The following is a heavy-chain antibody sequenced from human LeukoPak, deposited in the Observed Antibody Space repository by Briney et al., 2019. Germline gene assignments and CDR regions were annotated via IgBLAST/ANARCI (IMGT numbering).Heavy chain of an antibody. D-gene: IGHD4-17*01. CDR1: GGSISSYH. J-gene: IGHJ4*02. Sequence: SETLSLTCTISGGSISSYHWTWIRQPPGKGLEWIGRIYPSGTTHYNPSLKSRVTMSVDTSKNRFSLKVNFVTAADTAVYYCADDFGDWGQGTLVTVSS. V-gene: IGHV4-4*07. CDR2: IYPSGTT. CDR3: ADDFGD.